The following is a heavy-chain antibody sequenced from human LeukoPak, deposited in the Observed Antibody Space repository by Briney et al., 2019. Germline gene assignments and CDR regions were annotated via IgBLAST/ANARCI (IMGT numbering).Heavy chain of an antibody. CDR3: ARDWVPSSIPYYYGMDV. D-gene: IGHD6-13*01. Sequence: ASVKASCKASGYTFTSYAMNWVRQAPGQGLEWMGWINTNTGNPTYAQGFTGRFVFSLDTSVSTAYLQISSLKAEDTAVYYCARDWVPSSIPYYYGMDVWGQGTTVTVSS. V-gene: IGHV7-4-1*02. CDR1: GYTFTSYA. CDR2: INTNTGNP. J-gene: IGHJ6*02.